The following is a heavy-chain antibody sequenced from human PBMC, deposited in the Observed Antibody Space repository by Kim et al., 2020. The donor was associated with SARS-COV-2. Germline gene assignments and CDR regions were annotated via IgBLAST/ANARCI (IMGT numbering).Heavy chain of an antibody. CDR3: ARHLLGGRVSSSWYWFDP. J-gene: IGHJ5*02. V-gene: IGHV4-39*01. Sequence: KSRVTISVATSKNQFSLKLSSVTAADTAVYYCARHLLGGRVSSSWYWFDPWGQGTLVTVSS. D-gene: IGHD6-13*01.